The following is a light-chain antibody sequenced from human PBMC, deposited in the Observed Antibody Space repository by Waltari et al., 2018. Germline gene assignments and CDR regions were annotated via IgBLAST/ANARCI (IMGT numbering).Light chain of an antibody. CDR1: YNDVEIYNL. V-gene: IGLV2-23*02. Sequence: QSALTQPPSVSGSPGQSTTTSCSGPYNDVEIYNLVPCYQHPPGKAPKLLIYEVNRRPSGVSNRCSGSKSGNTASLTISGLQAEDEADYYCCSYARAGTLLFGGGTKLTVL. J-gene: IGLJ2*01. CDR2: EVN. CDR3: CSYARAGTLL.